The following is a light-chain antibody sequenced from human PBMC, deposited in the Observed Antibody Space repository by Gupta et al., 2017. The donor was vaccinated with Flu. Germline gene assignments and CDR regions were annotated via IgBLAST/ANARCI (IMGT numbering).Light chain of an antibody. J-gene: IGLJ3*02. CDR3: SSYKSSSTLWV. CDR2: EVS. CDR1: SSDVGGYNY. V-gene: IGLV2-14*01. Sequence: QSALTQPASVSGSPGQSITISCTGTSSDVGGYNYVSWYQQHPGKAPKLMIYEVSNRPSGVSNRFSGSKSGNTASLTISGLQAEDEADDYCSSYKSSSTLWVFGGGTKLTVL.